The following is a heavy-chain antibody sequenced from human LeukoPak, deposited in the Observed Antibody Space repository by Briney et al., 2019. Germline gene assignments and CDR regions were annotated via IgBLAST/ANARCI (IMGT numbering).Heavy chain of an antibody. J-gene: IGHJ4*02. CDR2: ISWNSGSI. Sequence: GGSLRLSCAASGFTFDDYAMHWVRQAPGKGLEWGSGISWNSGSIGYADSVKGRFTISRDNAKNSLYLQMNSLRAEDTALYYCAKDILTYYYGSGIFDYWGQGTLVTVSS. CDR1: GFTFDDYA. V-gene: IGHV3-9*01. CDR3: AKDILTYYYGSGIFDY. D-gene: IGHD3-10*01.